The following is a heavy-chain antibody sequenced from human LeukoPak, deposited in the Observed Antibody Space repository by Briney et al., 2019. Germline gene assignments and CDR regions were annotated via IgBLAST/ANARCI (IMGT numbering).Heavy chain of an antibody. CDR2: IYYSGST. V-gene: IGHV4-59*01. Sequence: SETLSLTCTVSGGSISSYYWSWIRQPPGKGLEWIGYIYYSGSTNYNPSLKSRVTISVDTSKNQFSLKLSSVTAADTAVYYCAILKRGYSYGYGGFDDCGMDVWGQGTTVTVSS. CDR1: GGSISSYY. D-gene: IGHD5-18*01. CDR3: AILKRGYSYGYGGFDDCGMDV. J-gene: IGHJ6*02.